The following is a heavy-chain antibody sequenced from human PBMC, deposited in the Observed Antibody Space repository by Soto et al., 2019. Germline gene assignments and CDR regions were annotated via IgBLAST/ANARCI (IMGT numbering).Heavy chain of an antibody. J-gene: IGHJ6*02. Sequence: ASVKVSCKASGYTFTSYYMHWVRQAPGQGLEWMGIINPSGGSTSYAQKFQGRVTMTRDTSTSTVYMELSSLRSEDTAVYYCARASLGYCSSTSCPGDYYYGMDAWGQGTTVTV. CDR1: GYTFTSYY. CDR3: ARASLGYCSSTSCPGDYYYGMDA. CDR2: INPSGGST. V-gene: IGHV1-46*01. D-gene: IGHD2-2*01.